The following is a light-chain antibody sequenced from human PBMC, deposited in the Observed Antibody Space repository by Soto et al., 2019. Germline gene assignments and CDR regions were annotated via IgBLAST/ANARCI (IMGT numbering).Light chain of an antibody. CDR2: EVS. CDR1: SSDVGGYNY. Sequence: QSALTQPASVSGSPGQSITISCTGTSSDVGGYNYVSWYQQHPGKAPKLMIYEVSNRPSGVSNRFSGSRSGNTASLTISGLQAEYEADYYCSSYTSSRTRVFGGGTKLTGL. J-gene: IGLJ3*02. V-gene: IGLV2-14*01. CDR3: SSYTSSRTRV.